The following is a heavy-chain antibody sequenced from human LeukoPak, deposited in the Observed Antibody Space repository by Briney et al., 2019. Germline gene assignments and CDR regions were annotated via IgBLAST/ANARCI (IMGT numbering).Heavy chain of an antibody. CDR3: AKDDRGNEAPFDY. CDR1: GFTFSNYD. Sequence: GSLRLSCAASGFTFSNYDMHWVRRAPGKGLEWVAVISYDGTNKYYADSVKGRFTISRDNSKNTLHLQMNSLRAEDTAVYYCAKDDRGNEAPFDYWGQGTLVTVSS. J-gene: IGHJ4*02. CDR2: ISYDGTNK. V-gene: IGHV3-30*18.